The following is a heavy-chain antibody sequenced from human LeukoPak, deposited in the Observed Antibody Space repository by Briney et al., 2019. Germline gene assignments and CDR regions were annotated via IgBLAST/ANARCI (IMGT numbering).Heavy chain of an antibody. CDR2: IYYSGST. V-gene: IGHV4-39*01. J-gene: IGHJ4*02. D-gene: IGHD2-15*01. Sequence: PSETLSLTCTVSGGSISSSSYYWGWIRQPPGKGLEWIGSIYYSGSTYYNPSLKGRVTISVDTSKNQFSLKLSSVTAADTAVYYCAGTRSCSGGSCPPYWGQGTLVTVSS. CDR1: GGSISSSSYY. CDR3: AGTRSCSGGSCPPY.